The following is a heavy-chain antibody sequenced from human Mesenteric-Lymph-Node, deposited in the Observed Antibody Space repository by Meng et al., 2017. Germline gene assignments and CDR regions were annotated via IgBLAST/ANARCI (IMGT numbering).Heavy chain of an antibody. Sequence: GQLVESGGGVVQPGRSLRLSCAASGFTFSSYAMHWVRQAPGKGLEWVAVISYDGSNKYYADSVKGRFTISRDNSKNTLYLQMNSLRAEDTAVYYCATGGNSGFHWGQGTLVTVSS. CDR3: ATGGNSGFH. D-gene: IGHD6-19*01. CDR1: GFTFSSYA. J-gene: IGHJ4*02. CDR2: ISYDGSNK. V-gene: IGHV3-30*01.